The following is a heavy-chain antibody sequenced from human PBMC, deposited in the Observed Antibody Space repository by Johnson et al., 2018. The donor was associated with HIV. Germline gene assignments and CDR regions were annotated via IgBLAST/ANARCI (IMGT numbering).Heavy chain of an antibody. CDR1: GFTVSRNY. D-gene: IGHD1-26*01. CDR3: ARVGSGSYLLGAFDI. J-gene: IGHJ3*02. Sequence: QVQLVESGGGLVQPGGSLRLSCAASGFTVSRNYMSWVRQAPGKGLEWVAFISYDGSNKYYADSVKGRFTISRDNSKNTVYLQMNSLRAEDTALYYCARVGSGSYLLGAFDIWGQGTMVTVSS. V-gene: IGHV3-30*14. CDR2: ISYDGSNK.